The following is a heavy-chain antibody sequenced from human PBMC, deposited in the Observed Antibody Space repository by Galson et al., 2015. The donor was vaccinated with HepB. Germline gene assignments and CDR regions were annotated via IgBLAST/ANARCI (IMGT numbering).Heavy chain of an antibody. D-gene: IGHD6-19*01. V-gene: IGHV6-1*01. CDR2: TYYRSKWYN. Sequence: CAISGDSVSSNSAAWNWIRQSPSRGLEWLGRTYYRSKWYNDYAVSVKSRITINPDTSKNQFSLQLNSVTPEDTAVYYCASGRLDSSGWYRSSSYYYYGMDVWGQGTTVTVSS. J-gene: IGHJ6*02. CDR1: GDSVSSNSAA. CDR3: ASGRLDSSGWYRSSSYYYYGMDV.